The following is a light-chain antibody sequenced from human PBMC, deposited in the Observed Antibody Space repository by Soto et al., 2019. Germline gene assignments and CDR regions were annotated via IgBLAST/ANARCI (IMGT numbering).Light chain of an antibody. V-gene: IGLV2-8*01. CDR2: EVS. CDR3: SSYAGSNNYWV. CDR1: SSDVGGYNY. Sequence: QSVLTQPPSASGSPGQSVTISCTGTSSDVGGYNYVSWYQQHPGKAPKLMIYEVSKRPSGVPDRFSGSMSGNTASLTVSGLQAEDEADYYCSSYAGSNNYWVFGGGTKVTVL. J-gene: IGLJ3*02.